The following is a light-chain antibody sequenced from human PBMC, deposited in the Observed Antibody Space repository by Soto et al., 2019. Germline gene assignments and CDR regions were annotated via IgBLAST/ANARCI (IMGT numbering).Light chain of an antibody. Sequence: EIVLTQSPDTLALSPGERATLSCRASQSVTSNYLAWYQQKHGQAPRLLIFGISSRATGIPDRFSGSGSGTDFTLTIARLEPEDFAVYSCQQYGSSYAFGQGTKLEIK. CDR1: QSVTSNY. J-gene: IGKJ2*01. V-gene: IGKV3-20*01. CDR3: QQYGSSYA. CDR2: GIS.